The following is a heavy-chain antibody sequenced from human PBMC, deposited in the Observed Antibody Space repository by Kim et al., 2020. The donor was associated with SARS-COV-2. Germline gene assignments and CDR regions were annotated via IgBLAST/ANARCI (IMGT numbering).Heavy chain of an antibody. CDR3: ARVPSWGFYFDH. V-gene: IGHV3-11*05. CDR2: LGPSDGHT. Sequence: GGSLRLSCEASGFIFSDYYMNWIRQTPEKGLEWLSFLGPSDGHTKYADSVMGRFTISRDNVKKSLYLQMNSLRVDDTAVYYCARVPSWGFYFDHWGQGILVTVSS. CDR1: GFIFSDYY. D-gene: IGHD3-16*01. J-gene: IGHJ4*02.